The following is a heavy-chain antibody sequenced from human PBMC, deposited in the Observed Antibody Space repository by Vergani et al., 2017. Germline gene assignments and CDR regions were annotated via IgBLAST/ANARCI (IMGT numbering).Heavy chain of an antibody. CDR1: GFSFRNAW. CDR2: IKSTFDRGTT. CDR3: TTDPLYCCDGSCYWLRDHHYYGRDV. Sequence: EVQLVESGGGIVKPGGSLRLSCVASGFSFRNAWMNWVRRTPGKGLEWVGRIKSTFDRGTTDYAAAVKGRFTISRDDSKNTLFLQMNGLKTEDIGVYYCTTDPLYCCDGSCYWLRDHHYYGRDVWGQGTTVTVSS. D-gene: IGHD2-21*01. V-gene: IGHV3-15*07. J-gene: IGHJ6*02.